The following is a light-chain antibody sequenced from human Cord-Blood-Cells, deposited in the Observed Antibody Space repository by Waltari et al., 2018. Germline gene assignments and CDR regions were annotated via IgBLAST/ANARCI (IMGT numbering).Light chain of an antibody. CDR1: RSYVGGYNY. V-gene: IGLV2-11*01. CDR2: DVS. Sequence: QSALTQPRQVSGSPGQSVTISCTGTRSYVGGYNYVSWYKQHPGKAPNLMIYDVSKRPSGVPDRFSGSKSGNTASLTISGLQAEDEADYYCCSYAGSYTYVFGTGTKVTVL. CDR3: CSYAGSYTYV. J-gene: IGLJ1*01.